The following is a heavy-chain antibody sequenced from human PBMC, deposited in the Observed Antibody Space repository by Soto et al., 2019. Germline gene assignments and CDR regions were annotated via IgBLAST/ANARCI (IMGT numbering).Heavy chain of an antibody. J-gene: IGHJ4*02. V-gene: IGHV4-31*03. CDR3: AREPTI. CDR2: IYYSGST. CDR1: GGSISSGGYY. Sequence: QVQLQESGPGLVKPSQTLSLTCTVSGGSISSGGYYWSWIRQHPGKGLEWIGYIYYSGSTYYYPSPXTXXTTSVDTSKNQFSLKLSSVTAADTAVYYCAREPTIWGQGTLVTVSS. D-gene: IGHD1-26*01.